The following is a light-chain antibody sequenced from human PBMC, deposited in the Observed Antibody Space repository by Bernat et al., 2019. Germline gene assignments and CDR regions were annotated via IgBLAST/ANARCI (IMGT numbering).Light chain of an antibody. CDR2: DVS. Sequence: QSALTQPASVSGSPGQSITISCTGSSGDVGNYNHVSWYQQYPGKVPKAVIYDVSKRPSGVSNRFSGSKSGNTASLTISGLQAEDEAHYYCCSYADGSSFWVFGGGTKLTVL. CDR1: SGDVGNYNH. CDR3: CSYADGSSFWV. J-gene: IGLJ3*02. V-gene: IGLV2-23*02.